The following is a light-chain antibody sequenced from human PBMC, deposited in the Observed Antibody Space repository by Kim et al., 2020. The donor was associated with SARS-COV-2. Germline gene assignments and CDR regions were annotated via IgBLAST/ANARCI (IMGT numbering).Light chain of an antibody. CDR2: AAS. V-gene: IGKV1-39*01. J-gene: IGKJ2*01. CDR3: QQSSGTPPT. CDR1: QSIKRY. Sequence: DIQMTQSPSSLSASVGDRVTITCRASQSIKRYLNWYQQKPGKAPRLVIYAASSLQSGVPSRFSGSGSGTDFTLTISSLQREDFATYYCQQSSGTPPTFGQGTKLEI.